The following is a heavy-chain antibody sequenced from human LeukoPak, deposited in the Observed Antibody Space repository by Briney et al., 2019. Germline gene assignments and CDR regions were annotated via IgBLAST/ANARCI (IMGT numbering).Heavy chain of an antibody. CDR1: AVTFSTYA. Sequence: ASVKLSCKASAVTFSTYAISWVRQAPGQGLEWMGGIIPSFGTVYYAQKFQGRVTITADESTSTDYMELSSLRSEDTAVYYCARDVEGRLNLLPSWGQGTLVTVS. CDR3: ARDVEGRLNLLPS. V-gene: IGHV1-69*13. D-gene: IGHD1-26*01. J-gene: IGHJ5*02. CDR2: IIPSFGTV.